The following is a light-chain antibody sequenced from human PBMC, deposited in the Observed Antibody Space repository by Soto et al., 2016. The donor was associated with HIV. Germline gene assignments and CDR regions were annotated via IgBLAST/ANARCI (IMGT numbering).Light chain of an antibody. J-gene: IGLJ2*01. Sequence: SYELTQPPSVSVSPGQTASITCSGHKLGDKYVSWFQQKPGQSPVMVIYQDTKRPSGIPERFSGSTYGNTATLTISGTQSVDEAGYYCQAWDGNTVVFGGGTKLTVL. CDR3: QAWDGNTVV. V-gene: IGLV3-1*01. CDR1: KLGDKY. CDR2: QDT.